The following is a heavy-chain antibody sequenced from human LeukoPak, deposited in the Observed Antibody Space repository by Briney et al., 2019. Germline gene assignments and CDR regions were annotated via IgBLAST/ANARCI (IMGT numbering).Heavy chain of an antibody. D-gene: IGHD6-13*01. J-gene: IGHJ4*02. CDR2: IYYSGST. CDR1: GGSISSYY. CDR3: ARHLRGEQQLSGFDY. Sequence: SETLSLTRTVSGGSISSYYWSWIRQPPGKGLEWIGYIYYSGSTKYNPSLRSRVTILADTSKNQFSLKLSSVTAADTAVYYCARHLRGEQQLSGFDYWGQGTPVTVSS. V-gene: IGHV4-59*08.